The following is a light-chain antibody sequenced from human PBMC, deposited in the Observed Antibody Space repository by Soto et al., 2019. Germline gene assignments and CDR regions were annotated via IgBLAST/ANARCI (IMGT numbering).Light chain of an antibody. CDR1: QSISNL. J-gene: IGKJ1*01. V-gene: IGKV1-5*01. CDR2: DAS. CDR3: QQYNSYSPAWT. Sequence: DIPMTQSPSTLSAFVGDTVTITCRASQSISNLLAWYQQKPGKAPKLLIYDASSLAGGVPSRFSGSGSGSEFTLTINSLQPDDFATYYCQQYNSYSPAWTFGQGTKVEIK.